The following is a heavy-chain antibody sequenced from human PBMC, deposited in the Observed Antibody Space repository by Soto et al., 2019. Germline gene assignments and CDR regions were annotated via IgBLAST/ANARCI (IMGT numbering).Heavy chain of an antibody. Sequence: QLKLQESGSGLVKPSQTLSLTCAVSGGSISSGGYSWSWSRQPPGKGLEGIGYIYHSGSTYYSPSVKRRVPKTVDRSKHQFTLKLSSVTAADTAVYYCAAGGGLPRYYWGQGTLVTVSS. CDR3: AAGGGLPRYY. D-gene: IGHD5-12*01. J-gene: IGHJ4*02. V-gene: IGHV4-30-2*01. CDR2: IYHSGST. CDR1: GGSISSGGYS.